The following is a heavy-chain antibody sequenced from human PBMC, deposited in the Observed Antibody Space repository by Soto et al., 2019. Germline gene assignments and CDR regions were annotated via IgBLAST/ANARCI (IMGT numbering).Heavy chain of an antibody. CDR1: GYTFTGYC. J-gene: IGHJ5*02. CDR3: ARDAAVAANWFDP. V-gene: IGHV1-2*04. D-gene: IGHD6-19*01. CDR2: INPNSGGT. Sequence: GASVKVSCKASGYTFTGYCMHWVRQAPGQGLEWMGWINPNSGGTNYAQKFQGWVTMTRDTSISTAYMELSRLRSDDTAVYYCARDAAVAANWFDPWGQGTLVTVS.